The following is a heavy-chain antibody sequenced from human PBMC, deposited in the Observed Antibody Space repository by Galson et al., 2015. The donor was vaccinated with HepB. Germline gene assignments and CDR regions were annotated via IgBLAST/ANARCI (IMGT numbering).Heavy chain of an antibody. CDR1: GGTFSSYT. J-gene: IGHJ6*02. CDR2: IIPILGIA. V-gene: IGHV1-69*02. CDR3: ARAGVCSSTSCYPYYYYGMDV. Sequence: SVKVSCKASGGTFSSYTISWVRQAPGQGLEWMGRIIPILGIANYAQKFQGRVTITADKSTSRAYMELSSLRSEDTAVYYCARAGVCSSTSCYPYYYYGMDVWGQGTTVTVSS. D-gene: IGHD2-2*01.